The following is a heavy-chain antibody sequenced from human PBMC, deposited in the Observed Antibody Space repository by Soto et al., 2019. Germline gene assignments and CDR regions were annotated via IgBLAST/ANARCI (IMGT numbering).Heavy chain of an antibody. CDR1: GGSISSGDYY. V-gene: IGHV4-30-4*01. CDR3: ARDQPYYYDSRGNYYGMDV. D-gene: IGHD3-22*01. J-gene: IGHJ6*02. CDR2: IYYSGST. Sequence: SETLSLTCTVSGGSISSGDYYWSWIRQPPGKGLEWIGYIYYSGSTYYNPSLKSRVTISVDTSKNQFSLKLSSVTAADTAVYYCARDQPYYYDSRGNYYGMDVWVQGTTVTVSS.